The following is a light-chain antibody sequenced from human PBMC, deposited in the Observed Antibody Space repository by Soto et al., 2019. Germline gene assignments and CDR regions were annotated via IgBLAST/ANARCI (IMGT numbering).Light chain of an antibody. CDR2: EVK. V-gene: IGLV2-14*01. CDR1: NSDVGGYNY. Sequence: QSALTQPASVSGSPGQSITISCTGTNSDVGGYNYVSWYQQHPDKAPKLMIYEVKYRPSGVSNRFSGSKSGNTASLTISGRQAEDEADYYCSSYTSSNTWVFGGGTKLTVL. CDR3: SSYTSSNTWV. J-gene: IGLJ3*02.